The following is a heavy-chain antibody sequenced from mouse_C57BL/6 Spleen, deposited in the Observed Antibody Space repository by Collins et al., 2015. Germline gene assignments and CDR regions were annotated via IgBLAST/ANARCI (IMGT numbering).Heavy chain of an antibody. J-gene: IGHJ2*01. D-gene: IGHD4-1*01. Sequence: QVQLQQSGAELVRPGASVTLSCKASGYTFTDYEMHWVKQTPVHGLEWIGAIDPETGGTAYNQKFKGKAILTADKSSSTAYMELRSLTSEDSAVYYCTRCPLLGRDFDYWGQGTTLTVSS. CDR2: IDPETGGT. V-gene: IGHV1-15*01. CDR3: TRCPLLGRDFDY. CDR1: GYTFTDYE.